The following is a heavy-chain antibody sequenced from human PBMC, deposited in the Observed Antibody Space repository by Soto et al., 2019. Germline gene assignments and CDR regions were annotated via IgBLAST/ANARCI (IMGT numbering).Heavy chain of an antibody. CDR2: INHSGST. Sequence: SETLSLTCAVYGGSFSGYYWSWIRQPPGKGLEWTGEINHSGSTNYNPSLKSRVTISVDTSKNQFSLKLSSVTAADTAVYYCARGDDSSGWYDYYYYYGMDVWGQGTTVTVSS. CDR3: ARGDDSSGWYDYYYYYGMDV. D-gene: IGHD6-19*01. V-gene: IGHV4-34*01. J-gene: IGHJ6*02. CDR1: GGSFSGYY.